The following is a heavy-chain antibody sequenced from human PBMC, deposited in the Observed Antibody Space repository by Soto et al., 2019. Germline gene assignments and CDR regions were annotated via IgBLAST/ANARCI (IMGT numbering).Heavy chain of an antibody. CDR1: GFTFSDYA. D-gene: IGHD6-19*01. J-gene: IGHJ4*02. CDR2: VSHDGRNT. V-gene: IGHV3-30*18. Sequence: VQLVESGGGVVQPGRSLRLSCAASGFTFSDYAMHWVRHAPGKGQEWVAVVSHDGRNTHYADSVKGRFTISRDSSKNTVSLEMTSLRAGDTAVYYCAKGGRQWLVTSDFNYLGQGALVTVSS. CDR3: AKGGRQWLVTSDFNY.